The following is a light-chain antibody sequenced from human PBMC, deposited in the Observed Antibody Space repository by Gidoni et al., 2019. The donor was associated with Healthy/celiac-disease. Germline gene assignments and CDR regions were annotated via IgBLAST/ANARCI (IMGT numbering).Light chain of an antibody. J-gene: IGKJ2*01. CDR3: QQRNT. CDR2: SAS. CDR1: QSVSSSY. V-gene: IGKV3-20*01. Sequence: EIVSTQSPGPLSLSPGERATLSCSASQSVSSSYLAWYQQKPGQAPRLLIYSASSRATGIPDRFSGSRSGTDFTLTISRLEPEDFAVYYCQQRNTFGQGTKLEIK.